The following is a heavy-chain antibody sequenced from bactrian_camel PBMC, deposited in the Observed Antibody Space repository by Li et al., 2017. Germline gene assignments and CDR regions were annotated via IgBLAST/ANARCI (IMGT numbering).Heavy chain of an antibody. Sequence: QLVESGGGSVQAGGSLRLSCAVSGYTFSSGCMAWFRQAPGKERERVATIRNGGRSTYYRDSVSRRCSISQDNARNTVNLQMNSLRPDDTAMYYCAAAATSDRAVFPYWGQGTQVTV. V-gene: IGHV3S25*01. CDR3: AAAATSDRAVFPY. J-gene: IGHJ4*01. D-gene: IGHD4*01. CDR2: IRNGGRST. CDR1: GYTFSSGC.